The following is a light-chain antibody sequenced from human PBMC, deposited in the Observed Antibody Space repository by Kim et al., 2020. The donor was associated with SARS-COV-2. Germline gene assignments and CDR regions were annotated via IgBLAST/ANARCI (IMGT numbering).Light chain of an antibody. Sequence: VCPGERATHSCRASQSVSSNLAWYQQKPGQAPRLLIYSASSRSTGIPARFSGSESGTEFTLTISSLQSEDFAVYYCQQYNNWPLYTFGQGTKLEI. CDR1: QSVSSN. CDR3: QQYNNWPLYT. CDR2: SAS. V-gene: IGKV3-15*01. J-gene: IGKJ2*01.